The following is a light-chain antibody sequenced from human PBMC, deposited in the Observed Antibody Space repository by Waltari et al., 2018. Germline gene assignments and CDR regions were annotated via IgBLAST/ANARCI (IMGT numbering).Light chain of an antibody. CDR2: QAS. CDR1: PSISRS. CDR3: QNHERLPAV. V-gene: IGKV3-20*01. J-gene: IGKJ1*01. Sequence: EIMLTQSPDTLSLSPGERATLSCRASPSISRSLVWYQQKPCQAPRLLIYQASIRATGIPDIFSGSGYGTDFSLTISKLEPEDFAVYYCQNHERLPAVFGQGTKVEIK.